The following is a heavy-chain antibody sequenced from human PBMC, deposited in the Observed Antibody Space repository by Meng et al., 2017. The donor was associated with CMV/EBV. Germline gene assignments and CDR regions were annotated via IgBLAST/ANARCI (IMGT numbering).Heavy chain of an antibody. CDR1: GYTFTGYY. Sequence: ASVKVSCKASGYTFTGYYMHWVRQAPGQGLEWMGWINPNSGGTNYAQKFQGRVTMTTDTSTSTAYMELSRLRSDDTAVYYCARDHERIVPAYWFDSWGQGTLVTVSS. V-gene: IGHV1-2*02. CDR2: INPNSGGT. J-gene: IGHJ5*01. D-gene: IGHD2-2*01. CDR3: ARDHERIVPAYWFDS.